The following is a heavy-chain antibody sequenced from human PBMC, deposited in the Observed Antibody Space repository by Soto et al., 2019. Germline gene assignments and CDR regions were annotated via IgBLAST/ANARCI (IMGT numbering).Heavy chain of an antibody. V-gene: IGHV1-69*13. CDR3: ARDRNIVATIYNYYGMDV. D-gene: IGHD5-12*01. CDR1: GGTFSSYA. J-gene: IGHJ6*02. Sequence: VKVSCKASGGTFSSYAISWVRQAPGQGLEWMGGIIPIFGTANYAQKFQGRVTITADESTSTAYMELSSLRSEDTAVYYCARDRNIVATIYNYYGMDVWGQGTTVTVS. CDR2: IIPIFGTA.